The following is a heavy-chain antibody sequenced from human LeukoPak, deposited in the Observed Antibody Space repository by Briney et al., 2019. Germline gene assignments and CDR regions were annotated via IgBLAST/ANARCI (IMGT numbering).Heavy chain of an antibody. Sequence: SETLSLTCTVSGGSISSSSYYWGWIRQPPGKGLEWIGSIYYSGSTYYNPSLKSRVTISVDTSKNQFSLKLSSVTAADTAVYYCARGPRLPTYYYDSSGYSGGGHFDYWGQGTLVTVSS. CDR1: GGSISSSSYY. J-gene: IGHJ4*02. D-gene: IGHD3-22*01. CDR3: ARGPRLPTYYYDSSGYSGGGHFDY. V-gene: IGHV4-39*07. CDR2: IYYSGST.